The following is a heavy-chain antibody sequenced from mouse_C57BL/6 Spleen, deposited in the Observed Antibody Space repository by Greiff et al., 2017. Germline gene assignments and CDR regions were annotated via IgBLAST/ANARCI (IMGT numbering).Heavy chain of an antibody. CDR1: GYAFSSSW. CDR3: ARLYGNWFDY. Sequence: QVQLQQSGPELVKPGASVQISCKASGYAFSSSWMNWVKQRPGKGLEWIGRIYPGDGDTNYNGKFKGKATLTADKSSSTAYMQLSSLTSEDSAVYFCARLYGNWFDYWGQGTTLTVSS. V-gene: IGHV1-82*01. J-gene: IGHJ2*01. D-gene: IGHD2-1*01. CDR2: IYPGDGDT.